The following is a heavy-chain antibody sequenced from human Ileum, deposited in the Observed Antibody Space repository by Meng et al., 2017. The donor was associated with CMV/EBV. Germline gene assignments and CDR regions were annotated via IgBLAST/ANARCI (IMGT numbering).Heavy chain of an antibody. CDR2: INPNSGGT. CDR3: ARAVVPAATGGAY. J-gene: IGHJ4*02. V-gene: IGHV1-2*02. CDR1: GYTFTGYY. D-gene: IGHD2-2*01. Sequence: KASGYTFTGYYMHWVRQAPGQGLEWMGWINPNSGGTNYAQKFQGRVTMTRDTSISTAYMELSRPRSDDTAVYYCARAVVPAATGGAYWGQGTLVTVSS.